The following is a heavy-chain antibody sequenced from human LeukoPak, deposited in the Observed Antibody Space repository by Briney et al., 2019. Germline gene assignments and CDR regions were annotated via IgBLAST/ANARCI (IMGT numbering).Heavy chain of an antibody. CDR2: IPYDGSNK. J-gene: IGHJ3*02. Sequence: GGSLRLSCAASGFTFSSYGMHWVRQAPGKGLEWVAVIPYDGSNKYYADSVKGRFTISRDNSKNTLYLQMNSLRAEDTAVYYCARDKGAIAARPDDAFDIWGQGTMVTVSS. CDR1: GFTFSSYG. D-gene: IGHD6-6*01. V-gene: IGHV3-30*03. CDR3: ARDKGAIAARPDDAFDI.